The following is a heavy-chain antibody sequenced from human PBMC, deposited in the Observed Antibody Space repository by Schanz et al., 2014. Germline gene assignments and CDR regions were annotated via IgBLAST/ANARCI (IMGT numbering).Heavy chain of an antibody. CDR2: IGVDGNTK. Sequence: EVQLLESGGGLVQPGGSLRLSCLASGFAFSSYGMNWLRQAPGKGLEWVSVIGVDGNTKYYEDSVKGRFTISRDNSKNTLYLQMSSLRAEDTAVYYCAKSQGSSFDSWGQGTLVTVSS. CDR1: GFAFSSYG. CDR3: AKSQGSSFDS. V-gene: IGHV3-23*01. D-gene: IGHD6-13*01. J-gene: IGHJ4*02.